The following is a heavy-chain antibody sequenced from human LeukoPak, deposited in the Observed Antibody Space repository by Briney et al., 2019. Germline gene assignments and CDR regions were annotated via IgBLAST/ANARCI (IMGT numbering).Heavy chain of an antibody. CDR2: IYYSGST. CDR1: GGSISSGGYY. Sequence: PSETLSLTCTVSGGSISSGGYYWSWIRQHPGTGLEWIGYIYYSGSTYYNSSLKSRVTISVDTSKNQFSLKLSSVTAADTAVYYCARARSYAKWYYFDYWGQGTLVTVSS. D-gene: IGHD2-2*01. J-gene: IGHJ4*02. CDR3: ARARSYAKWYYFDY. V-gene: IGHV4-31*03.